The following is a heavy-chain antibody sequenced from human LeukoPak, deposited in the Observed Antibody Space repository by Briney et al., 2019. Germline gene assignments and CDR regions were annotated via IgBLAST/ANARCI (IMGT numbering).Heavy chain of an antibody. CDR1: GFTFSTYS. Sequence: GGSLRLSCAASGFTFSTYSMNWVRQAPGKGLEWLSYISARGTTIYYADSLKGRLTISRDNAKNALYLQMNSLRAEDTAVYYCAKAGVLRYFDWLLEGYFDYWGQGTLVTVSS. V-gene: IGHV3-48*01. J-gene: IGHJ4*02. CDR2: ISARGTTI. D-gene: IGHD3-9*01. CDR3: AKAGVLRYFDWLLEGYFDY.